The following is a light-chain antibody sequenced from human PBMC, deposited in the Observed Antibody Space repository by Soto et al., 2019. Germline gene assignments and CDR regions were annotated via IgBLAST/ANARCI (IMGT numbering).Light chain of an antibody. CDR3: QQRNNWPRT. V-gene: IGKV3-15*01. CDR2: GAS. J-gene: IGKJ2*01. Sequence: EIVMTQSPATLSVSPGGRATLSCRASQSVSSNLAWYQQKPGQAPRLLIYGASTRATGFPARFSGSGSGTEFTLTISSLQSEDFAVYYCQQRNNWPRTFGQGTKLDIK. CDR1: QSVSSN.